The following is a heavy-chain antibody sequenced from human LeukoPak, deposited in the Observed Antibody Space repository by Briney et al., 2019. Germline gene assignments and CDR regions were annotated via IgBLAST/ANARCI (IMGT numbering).Heavy chain of an antibody. Sequence: SETLSLTCTVYGDSISSYYWSWIRQPPGKGLEWSGYIYDSGSTNYNPSLKSRVTISIDTSKNQFSLKLSSVTAADTAVYYCARAATVGAAARWFDPWGQGTLVTVSS. V-gene: IGHV4-59*01. CDR3: ARAATVGAAARWFDP. CDR1: GDSISSYY. D-gene: IGHD6-13*01. CDR2: IYDSGST. J-gene: IGHJ5*02.